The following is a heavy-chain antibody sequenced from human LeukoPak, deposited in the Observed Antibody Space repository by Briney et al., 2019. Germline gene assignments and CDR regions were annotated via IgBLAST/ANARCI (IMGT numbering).Heavy chain of an antibody. D-gene: IGHD6-6*01. V-gene: IGHV4-59*12. CDR2: IYYSGST. Sequence: PSETLSLTCTVSGGSISSYYWSWIRQPPGKGLEWIGYIYYSGSTNYNPSLKSRVTISVDTSKNQFSLKLSSVTAADTAVYYCARVVRGFGFDYWGQGTLVTVSS. J-gene: IGHJ4*02. CDR3: ARVVRGFGFDY. CDR1: GGSISSYY.